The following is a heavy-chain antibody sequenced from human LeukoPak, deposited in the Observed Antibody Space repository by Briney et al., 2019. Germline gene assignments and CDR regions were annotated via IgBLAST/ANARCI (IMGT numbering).Heavy chain of an antibody. CDR1: GFNFNNFG. D-gene: IGHD4-11*01. V-gene: IGHV3-30*02. CDR3: AKDAQRGFDYSNSLEY. J-gene: IGHJ4*02. Sequence: PGGSLRLSCTASGFNFNNFGMHWVRQAPGKGLEWVAFVRFDGADRQSADSVKGRFTISRDNSQNTVDLHMNSLRAEDTAVYYCAKDAQRGFDYSNSLEYWGQGTLVTVSS. CDR2: VRFDGADR.